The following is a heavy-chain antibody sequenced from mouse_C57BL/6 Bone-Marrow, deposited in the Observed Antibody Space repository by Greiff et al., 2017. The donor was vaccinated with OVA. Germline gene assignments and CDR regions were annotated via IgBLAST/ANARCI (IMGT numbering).Heavy chain of an antibody. J-gene: IGHJ4*01. D-gene: IGHD4-1*01. CDR1: GYAFSSYW. CDR2: IYPGGGDT. CDR3: ARGKDWSYAMDY. Sequence: QVQLKQSGAELVKPGASVKISCKASGYAFSSYWMNWVKQRPGKGLEWIGQIYPGGGDTNYNGKFKGKATLTADKSSSTAYMQLSSLTSEDSAVYFCARGKDWSYAMDYWGQGTTVTVSS. V-gene: IGHV1-80*01.